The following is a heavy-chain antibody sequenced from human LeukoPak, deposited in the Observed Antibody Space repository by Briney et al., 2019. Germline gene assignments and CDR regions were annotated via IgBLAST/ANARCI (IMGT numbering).Heavy chain of an antibody. Sequence: GGSLRLSCAASGFTFSSYAMHWVRQAPGKGLEWVAVISYDGSNKYYADSVKGRFTISRDNSKNTLYLQMNSLRAEDTAVYYCARDPIPYCIGGSCYFSWFDPWGQGTLVTVSS. CDR2: ISYDGSNK. J-gene: IGHJ5*02. D-gene: IGHD2-15*01. CDR3: ARDPIPYCIGGSCYFSWFDP. CDR1: GFTFSSYA. V-gene: IGHV3-30-3*01.